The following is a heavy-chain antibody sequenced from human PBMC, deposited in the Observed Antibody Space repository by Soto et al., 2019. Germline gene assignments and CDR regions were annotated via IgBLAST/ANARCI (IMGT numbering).Heavy chain of an antibody. CDR1: GFTFSSYG. D-gene: IGHD3-10*01. Sequence: GGSLRLSCAASGFTFSSYGMHWVRQAPGKGLEWVAVIWYDGSNKYYADSVKGRFTISRDNSKNTLYLQMNSLRAEDTAVYYCARDMARYGTDVWGQGTTVTVPS. CDR2: IWYDGSNK. J-gene: IGHJ6*02. CDR3: ARDMARYGTDV. V-gene: IGHV3-33*01.